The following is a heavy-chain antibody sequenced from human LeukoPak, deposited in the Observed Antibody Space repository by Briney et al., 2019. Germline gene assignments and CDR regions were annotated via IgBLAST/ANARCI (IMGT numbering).Heavy chain of an antibody. J-gene: IGHJ4*02. CDR3: ARDWAGGPHDY. CDR2: ISSSGNNI. CDR1: GFTFSDYY. Sequence: GGSLRLSCAASGFTFSDYYMSWIRQAPGKGLEWVSYISSSGNNIYYADSVKGRFTISRDNAKNSLYLQMNSLRVEDTAVYYCARDWAGGPHDYWGQGTLDTVSS. D-gene: IGHD3-10*01. V-gene: IGHV3-11*04.